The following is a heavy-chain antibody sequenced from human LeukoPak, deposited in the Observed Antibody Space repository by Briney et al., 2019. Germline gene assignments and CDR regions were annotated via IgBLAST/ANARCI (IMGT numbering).Heavy chain of an antibody. CDR3: ARYYGAGSYSAYYYFGMDV. CDR1: GGSITYYY. J-gene: IGHJ6*02. CDR2: IYYSWST. V-gene: IGHV4-59*08. D-gene: IGHD3-10*01. Sequence: SETLSLTCTVSGGSITYYYWSWIRQPPGKGLEWNGYIYYSWSTNYNPSLKSRVTISVDTSKNQFSLRLSSVTAADTAVYYCARYYGAGSYSAYYYFGMDVWGQGTTVTVSS.